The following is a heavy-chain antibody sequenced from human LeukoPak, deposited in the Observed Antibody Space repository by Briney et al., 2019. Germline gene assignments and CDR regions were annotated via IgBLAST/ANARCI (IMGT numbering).Heavy chain of an antibody. J-gene: IGHJ4*02. Sequence: PGGSLRLSCAASGFTVSSNYMSWVRQAPGKGLEWVSVNYSGGSTYYADSVKGRFTISRDNSKNTLYLQMNSLRAEDTAAYYCARVSMVRGVSHFDYWGQGTLVTVSS. D-gene: IGHD3-10*01. CDR3: ARVSMVRGVSHFDY. CDR1: GFTVSSNY. V-gene: IGHV3-66*01. CDR2: NYSGGST.